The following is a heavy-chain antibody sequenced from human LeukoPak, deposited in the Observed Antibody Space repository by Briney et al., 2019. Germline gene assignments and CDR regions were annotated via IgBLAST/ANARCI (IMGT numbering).Heavy chain of an antibody. CDR1: GFTFSSYA. CDR3: ARAYDVGAPTLDY. D-gene: IGHD1-26*01. V-gene: IGHV3-30*01. J-gene: IGHJ4*02. CDR2: ISYDGSNK. Sequence: GGSLRLSCAASGFTFSSYAMHRVRQAPGKGLEWVAVISYDGSNKYYADSVKGRFTISRDNSKNTLYLQMNSLRAEDTAVYYCARAYDVGAPTLDYWGQGTLVTVSS.